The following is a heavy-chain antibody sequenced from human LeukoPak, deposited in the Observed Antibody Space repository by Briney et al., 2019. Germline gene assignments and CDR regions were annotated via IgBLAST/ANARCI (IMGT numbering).Heavy chain of an antibody. CDR1: GGSISSGGYY. CDR3: ARGPRGSLNWFDP. J-gene: IGHJ5*02. Sequence: SETLSLTSTVSGGSISSGGYYWSWIRQHPGKGLEWIGYIYNSGSTDYNPSLKSRVTISADTSKNQFSLKLSSVTAADTAMYYCARGPRGSLNWFDPWGQGTLVTVSS. CDR2: IYNSGST. D-gene: IGHD3-10*01. V-gene: IGHV4-31*03.